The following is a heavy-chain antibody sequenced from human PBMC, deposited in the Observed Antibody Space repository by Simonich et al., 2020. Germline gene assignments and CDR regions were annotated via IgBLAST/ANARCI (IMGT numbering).Heavy chain of an antibody. CDR2: ISSSGSTI. CDR1: GFTFSSYA. V-gene: IGHV3-48*03. D-gene: IGHD6-13*01. Sequence: EVQLVESGGGLVQPGGSLRLSCAASGFTFSSYAMNWVRQAPGKGLECVSYISSSGSTIYYADSVKGRFTISRDNAKNALYLQMNSLRAEDTAVYYCASPIAAAGTSYYYYYGMDVWGQGTTVTVSS. CDR3: ASPIAAAGTSYYYYYGMDV. J-gene: IGHJ6*02.